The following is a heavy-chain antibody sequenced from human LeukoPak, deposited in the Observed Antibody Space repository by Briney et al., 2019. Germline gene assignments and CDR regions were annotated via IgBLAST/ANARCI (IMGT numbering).Heavy chain of an antibody. V-gene: IGHV4-34*01. D-gene: IGHD3-10*01. CDR3: ARGSGSYYNLIDY. CDR2: INHSGST. J-gene: IGHJ4*02. Sequence: SETLSLTCAVYGGFFSGYYWSWIRQPPGKGLEWIGEINHSGSTNYNPSLKSRVTISVDTSKNQFSLKLSSVTAADTAVYYCARGSGSYYNLIDYWGQGTLVTVSS. CDR1: GGFFSGYY.